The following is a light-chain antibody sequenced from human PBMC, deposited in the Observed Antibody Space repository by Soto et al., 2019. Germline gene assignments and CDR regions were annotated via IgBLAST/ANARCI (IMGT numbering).Light chain of an antibody. V-gene: IGKV1-39*01. CDR3: QQIYSTPLT. Sequence: DIQMTQSPSSLSASVGDRVTITCRASQSISSYLNWYQQKPGKAPKLLIYAASSLQSGVPSRFSGSGSGTDFTLPISSRQPEYFATYYCQQIYSTPLTVGGGTEVEIK. J-gene: IGKJ4*01. CDR2: AAS. CDR1: QSISSY.